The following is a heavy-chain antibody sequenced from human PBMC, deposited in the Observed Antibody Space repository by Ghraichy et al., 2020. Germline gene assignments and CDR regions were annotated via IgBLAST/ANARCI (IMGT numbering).Heavy chain of an antibody. Sequence: TLSLTCAVYGGSFSGYYWSWIRQPPGKGLEWIGEINHSGSTNYNPSLKSRVTISVDTSKNQFSLKLSSVTAADTAVYYCARGGAARAKTRTYYYYGMDVWGQGTTVTVSS. CDR2: INHSGST. D-gene: IGHD6-6*01. J-gene: IGHJ6*02. CDR3: ARGGAARAKTRTYYYYGMDV. V-gene: IGHV4-34*01. CDR1: GGSFSGYY.